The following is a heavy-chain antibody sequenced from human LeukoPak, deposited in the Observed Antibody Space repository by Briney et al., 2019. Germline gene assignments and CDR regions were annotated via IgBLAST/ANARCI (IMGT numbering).Heavy chain of an antibody. CDR3: ARHGDDYGDYAIDY. CDR1: GXSIXSYY. J-gene: IGHJ4*02. Sequence: EXLXLXXTXSGXSIXSYYWSWIRQPPGKGLEWIGYIYYSGSTNYNPSLKSRVTISVDTSKNQFSLKLSSVTAADTAVYYCARHGDDYGDYAIDYWGQGTLVTVSS. V-gene: IGHV4-59*08. D-gene: IGHD4-17*01. CDR2: IYYSGST.